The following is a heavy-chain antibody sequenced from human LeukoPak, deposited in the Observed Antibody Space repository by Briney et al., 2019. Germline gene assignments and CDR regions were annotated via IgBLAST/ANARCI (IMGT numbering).Heavy chain of an antibody. CDR2: IYYSGST. Sequence: ASETLSLTCTGSGGSISSYYWSWIRQPPGKGLEWIGYIYYSGSTNYNPSLKSRVTISVDTSKNQFSLKLSSVTAADTAVYYCASSPQEVRGAMDYWGQGTLVTVSS. CDR3: ASSPQEVRGAMDY. V-gene: IGHV4-59*01. J-gene: IGHJ4*02. D-gene: IGHD3-10*01. CDR1: GGSISSYY.